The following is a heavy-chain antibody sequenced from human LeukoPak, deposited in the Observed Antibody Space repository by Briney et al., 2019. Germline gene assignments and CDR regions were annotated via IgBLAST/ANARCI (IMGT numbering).Heavy chain of an antibody. D-gene: IGHD3-10*01. CDR3: AKLMRGLDAFDI. CDR2: ISGSGGNT. V-gene: IGHV3-23*01. J-gene: IGHJ3*02. CDR1: GFTFNNYG. Sequence: GGSLRLSCTASGFTFNNYGMTWVRQAPGKGLEWVSAISGSGGNTYYPDSVKGRCIISRDNSETTLYLQMNSLRAEDTAVYYCAKLMRGLDAFDIWGQGTMVTVSS.